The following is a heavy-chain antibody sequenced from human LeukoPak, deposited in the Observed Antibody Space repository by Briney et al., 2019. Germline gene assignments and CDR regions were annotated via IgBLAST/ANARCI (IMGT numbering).Heavy chain of an antibody. D-gene: IGHD3-22*01. Sequence: GRSLRLSCAASEFTFSSYAMSWVRQAPGKGLESVYSISSSGGDTYHADSLKGRFTISRDNSKNTLYLQMNNLRAEDTAVYYCAKRDTTGHHYFDYWGQGTLVTVSS. J-gene: IGHJ4*02. CDR3: AKRDTTGHHYFDY. CDR2: ISSSGGDT. V-gene: IGHV3-23*01. CDR1: EFTFSSYA.